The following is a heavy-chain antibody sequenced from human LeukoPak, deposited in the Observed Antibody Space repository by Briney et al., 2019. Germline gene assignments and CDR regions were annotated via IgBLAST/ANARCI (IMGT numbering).Heavy chain of an antibody. D-gene: IGHD1-26*01. J-gene: IGHJ3*02. Sequence: PGGSLTLSCAASGFTFSSYSWNWVRQAPGKGLEWVSSISSSSSYIYYADSVKGRFTISRDNAKNSLYLQMNSLRAEGTAVYYCISFVGSPDAFDIWGQGTMVTVSS. CDR3: ISFVGSPDAFDI. CDR2: ISSSSSYI. CDR1: GFTFSSYS. V-gene: IGHV3-21*01.